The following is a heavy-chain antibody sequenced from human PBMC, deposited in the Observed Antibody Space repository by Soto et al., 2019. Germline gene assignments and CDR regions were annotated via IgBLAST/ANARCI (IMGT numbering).Heavy chain of an antibody. CDR1: GFTFSSYG. J-gene: IGHJ4*02. V-gene: IGHV3-33*01. CDR3: ARDFSSGWYGIDY. CDR2: IWYDGSNK. D-gene: IGHD6-19*01. Sequence: GSLRLSCAASGFTFSSYGMHWVRQAPGKGLEWVAVIWYDGSNKYYADSVKGRFTISRDNSKNTLYLQMNSLRAEDTAVYYCARDFSSGWYGIDYWGQGTLVTVSS.